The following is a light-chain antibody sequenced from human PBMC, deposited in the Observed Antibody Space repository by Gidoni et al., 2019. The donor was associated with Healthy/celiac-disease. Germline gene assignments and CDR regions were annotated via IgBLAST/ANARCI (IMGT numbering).Light chain of an antibody. V-gene: IGKV3-20*01. J-gene: IGKJ3*01. Sequence: ELVLTQSHGTLSLSPGERATLSCRASQRVSSSYLAWYQQKPGQAPRLLIYVASSRATGIPDRFSGSGSGTDFTLTISRLEPEDFAVYYCQQYGSSPPRFTVGPGTKVDIK. CDR2: VAS. CDR3: QQYGSSPPRFT. CDR1: QRVSSSY.